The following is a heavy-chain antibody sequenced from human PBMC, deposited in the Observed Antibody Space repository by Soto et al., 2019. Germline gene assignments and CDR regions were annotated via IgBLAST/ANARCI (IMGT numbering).Heavy chain of an antibody. CDR3: ARAHSGYGYFDY. D-gene: IGHD5-12*01. CDR2: INHSGST. V-gene: IGHV4-34*01. J-gene: IGHJ4*02. CDR1: GGSFSGYY. Sequence: PSETLSLTCAVYGGSFSGYYWSWIRQPPGKGLEWIGEINHSGSTNYNPSLKSRVTISVDTSENQFSLKLRSVTAADTAVYYCARAHSGYGYFDYWGQGTLVTVSS.